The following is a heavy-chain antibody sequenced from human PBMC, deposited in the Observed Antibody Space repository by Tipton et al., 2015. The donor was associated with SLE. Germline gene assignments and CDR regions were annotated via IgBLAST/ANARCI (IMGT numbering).Heavy chain of an antibody. CDR1: SGSFSGYR. Sequence: TLSLTCAIYSGSFSGYRWSWIRQSPGKGLEWIGEINYSGDTNYNPSLKSRVTISVATSKNQLSLKLSSVTAADTAVYYCARRYASAYFDYWGQGTLVTVSS. D-gene: IGHD2-2*01. V-gene: IGHV4-34*01. CDR2: INYSGDT. J-gene: IGHJ4*02. CDR3: ARRYASAYFDY.